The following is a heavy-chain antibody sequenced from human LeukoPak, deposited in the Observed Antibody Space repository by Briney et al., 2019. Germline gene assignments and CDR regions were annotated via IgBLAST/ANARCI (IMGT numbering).Heavy chain of an antibody. J-gene: IGHJ4*02. CDR2: IVVGSGNT. V-gene: IGHV1-58*02. CDR3: AALWDTRGGYFDY. CDR1: GFTFTSSA. Sequence: GTSVKVSCKASGFTFTSSAMQWVRQARAQRLEWIGWIVVGSGNTNYAQRFQERVTITGDMSTSTAYMELSSLRSEDTAVYYCAALWDTRGGYFDYWGQGTLVTVSS. D-gene: IGHD3-10*01.